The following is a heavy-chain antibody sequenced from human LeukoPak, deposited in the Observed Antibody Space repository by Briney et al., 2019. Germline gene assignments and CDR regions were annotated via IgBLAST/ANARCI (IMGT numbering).Heavy chain of an antibody. Sequence: EASVKVSCKASGGTFSSYAISWVRQAPGQGLEWMGGIIPIFGTANYAQKFQGRVTITADESTSTAYMELSSLRSEDTAVYYCARDVGKVVAALFHAFDIWGQGTMVTVSS. D-gene: IGHD2-15*01. CDR3: ARDVGKVVAALFHAFDI. J-gene: IGHJ3*02. CDR2: IIPIFGTA. CDR1: GGTFSSYA. V-gene: IGHV1-69*13.